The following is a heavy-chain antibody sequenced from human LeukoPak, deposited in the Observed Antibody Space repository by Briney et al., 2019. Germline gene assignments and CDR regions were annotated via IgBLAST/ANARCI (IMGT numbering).Heavy chain of an antibody. J-gene: IGHJ5*02. V-gene: IGHV3-23*01. CDR1: GFTFSSYA. CDR3: VKPLGYCSGGSCWFDP. D-gene: IGHD2-15*01. Sequence: PXGSLRLSCAASGFTFSSYAMSWVRQAPGKGLEWVSAISGSGGSTYYADSVKGRFTISRDNSKNTLYLQMNSLRAEDTAVYYCVKPLGYCSGGSCWFDPWGQGTLVTVSS. CDR2: ISGSGGST.